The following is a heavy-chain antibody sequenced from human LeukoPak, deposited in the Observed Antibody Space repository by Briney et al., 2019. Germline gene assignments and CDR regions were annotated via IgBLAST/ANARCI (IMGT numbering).Heavy chain of an antibody. CDR2: INHSGST. D-gene: IGHD2-2*01. CDR1: GGSFSGYY. V-gene: IGHV4-34*01. J-gene: IGHJ4*02. Sequence: SETLSLTCAVYGGSFSGYYWSWIRQPPGKGLEWIGEINHSGSTNYNPSLKSRVTISVDTSKNQFSLKLSSVTAADTAVYYCARSKGSSIFSSTSRSRTYFDYWGQGTLVTVSS. CDR3: ARSKGSSIFSSTSRSRTYFDY.